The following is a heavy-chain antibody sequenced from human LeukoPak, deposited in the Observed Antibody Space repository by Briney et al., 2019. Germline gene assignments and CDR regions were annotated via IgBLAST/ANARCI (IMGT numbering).Heavy chain of an antibody. Sequence: PSETLSLTCAVYGESFSGYYWSWIRQPPGKGLEWIGDINHSGSTNYNPSLRSRVTISVDTSKNQFSLKLTSVTAADTAVYYCARHDSSGYYRPLDYWGQGTLVTVSS. CDR3: ARHDSSGYYRPLDY. D-gene: IGHD3-22*01. CDR1: GESFSGYY. J-gene: IGHJ4*02. CDR2: INHSGST. V-gene: IGHV4-34*01.